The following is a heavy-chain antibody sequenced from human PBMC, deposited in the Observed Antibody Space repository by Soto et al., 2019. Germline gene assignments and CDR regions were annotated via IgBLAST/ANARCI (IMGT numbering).Heavy chain of an antibody. CDR1: GDAFGRFT. Sequence: ASVKVSCKASGDAFGRFTINWVRQAPGQGLEWMGGIKPISDAATYAQRFQGRVTFTADASTSTVYMELSSLRSEDTAMYYCARDPSTVNKLIGVWFDPWGQGTLVTVSS. D-gene: IGHD4-4*01. V-gene: IGHV1-69*13. CDR2: IKPISDAA. J-gene: IGHJ5*02. CDR3: ARDPSTVNKLIGVWFDP.